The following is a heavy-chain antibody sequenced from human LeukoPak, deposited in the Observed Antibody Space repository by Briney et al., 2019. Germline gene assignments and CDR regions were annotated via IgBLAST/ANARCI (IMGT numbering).Heavy chain of an antibody. J-gene: IGHJ6*03. V-gene: IGHV4-59*12. CDR2: IYYSGST. Sequence: KPSETLSLTCTVSGGSISSYYWSWIRQPPGKGLEWIGYIYYSGSTNYNPSLKSRVTISVDTSKNQFSLKLSSVTAADTAVYYCARVLQNGIVGATEHYYYYYYMDVWGKGTTVTISS. CDR1: GGSISSYY. D-gene: IGHD1-26*01. CDR3: ARVLQNGIVGATEHYYYYYYMDV.